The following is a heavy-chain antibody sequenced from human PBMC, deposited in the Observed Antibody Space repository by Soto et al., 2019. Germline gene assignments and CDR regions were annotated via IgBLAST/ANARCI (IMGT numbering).Heavy chain of an antibody. CDR1: GFTFSSYS. CDR2: ISSSSSTI. V-gene: IGHV3-48*02. D-gene: IGHD3-9*01. J-gene: IGHJ4*02. CDR3: AKDWVGGRNRYQLDY. Sequence: GGSLRLSCAASGFTFSSYSMNWVRQAPGKGLEWVSYISSSSSTIYYADSVKGRFTISRDNAKNSLYLQMNSLRDEDTAVYYCAKDWVGGRNRYQLDYWGRGTLGTVSS.